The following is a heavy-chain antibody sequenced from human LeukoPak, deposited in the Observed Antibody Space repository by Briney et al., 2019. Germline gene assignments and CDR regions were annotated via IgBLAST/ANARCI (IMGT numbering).Heavy chain of an antibody. D-gene: IGHD2-21*02. J-gene: IGHJ4*02. CDR1: GFTFDDYG. V-gene: IGHV3-20*01. Sequence: PGGSLRLSCAASGFTFDDYGMSWVRQAPGKGLEWVSGLNWNGGSTGYADSVKGRFTISRDNSRNSVFLQMNSLRPEDTALYHCAKEVDCPSDCLFFHSWGQGTLVTVSS. CDR3: AKEVDCPSDCLFFHS. CDR2: LNWNGGST.